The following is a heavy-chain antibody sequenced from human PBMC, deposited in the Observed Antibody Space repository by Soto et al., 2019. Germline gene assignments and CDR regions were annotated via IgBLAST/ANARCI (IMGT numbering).Heavy chain of an antibody. CDR1: GWSSDRNCCD. CDR3: ARHGITGSYYDAFDI. D-gene: IGHD1-26*01. Sequence: SEILSLTCTVLGWSSDRNCCDWALIRHPPGKGLEWIASIKYSGTTFYNPSLKSRVTLPVDTSRNQFALKLSSVTAAETAVYYCARHGITGSYYDAFDIWGQGTMVT. CDR2: IKYSGTT. J-gene: IGHJ3*02. V-gene: IGHV4-39*01.